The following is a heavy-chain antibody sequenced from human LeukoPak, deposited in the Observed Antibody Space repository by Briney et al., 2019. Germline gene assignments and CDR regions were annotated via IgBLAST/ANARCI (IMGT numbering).Heavy chain of an antibody. CDR3: ARGPLFPPDSSANTWWDYFDY. D-gene: IGHD3-22*01. J-gene: IGHJ4*02. CDR1: GYTFTSYD. CDR2: MNPNSGNT. Sequence: ASVKVRCKASGYTFTSYDINWVRQATGQGLEWMGWMNPNSGNTGYAQKFQGRVTMTRNTSISTAYMELSSLRSEDTAVYYCARGPLFPPDSSANTWWDYFDYWGQGTLETVSS. V-gene: IGHV1-8*01.